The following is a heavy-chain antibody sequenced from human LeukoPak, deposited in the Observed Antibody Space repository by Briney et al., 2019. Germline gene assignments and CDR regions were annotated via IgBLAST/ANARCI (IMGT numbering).Heavy chain of an antibody. V-gene: IGHV1-2*04. J-gene: IGHJ4*02. Sequence: GASVKVSCKASGYTFTGYYMHWVRQAPGQGLEWMGWINPNSGGTNYAQKFQGWVTVTRDTSISTAYMELSRLRSDDTAVYYCARAEAGYSNYDYWGQGTLVTVSS. D-gene: IGHD4-11*01. CDR3: ARAEAGYSNYDY. CDR2: INPNSGGT. CDR1: GYTFTGYY.